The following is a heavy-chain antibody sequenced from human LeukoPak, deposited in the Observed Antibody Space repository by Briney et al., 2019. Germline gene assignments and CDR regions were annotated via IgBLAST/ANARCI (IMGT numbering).Heavy chain of an antibody. CDR2: ISHSGST. CDR3: ARVPVGATGVDY. D-gene: IGHD1-26*01. V-gene: IGHV4-39*07. Sequence: SETLSLTCTVSGGSISSSSYYWGWIRQPPGKGLEWIGEISHSGSTHYNPALKSRVTISVDTSKNQFSLKLSSVTAADTAVYYCARVPVGATGVDYWGQGTLVTVSS. CDR1: GGSISSSSYY. J-gene: IGHJ4*02.